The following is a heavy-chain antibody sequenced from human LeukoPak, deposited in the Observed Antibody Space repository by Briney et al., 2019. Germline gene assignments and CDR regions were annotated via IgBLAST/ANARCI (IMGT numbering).Heavy chain of an antibody. CDR1: GFTYSDCT. CDR3: ARVLIVATIVYFDY. D-gene: IGHD5-12*01. CDR2: IKQDGSEK. J-gene: IGHJ4*02. Sequence: QPGGSLRLSCAASGFTYSDCTMGWVRQVPGKGLEWVANIKQDGSEKYYVDSVKGRFTISRDNAKNSLYLQMNSLRAEDTAVYYCARVLIVATIVYFDYWGQGTLVTVSS. V-gene: IGHV3-7*01.